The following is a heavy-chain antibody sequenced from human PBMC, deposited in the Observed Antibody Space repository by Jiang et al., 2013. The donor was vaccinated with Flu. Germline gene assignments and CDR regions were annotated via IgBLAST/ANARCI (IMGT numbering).Heavy chain of an antibody. V-gene: IGHV3-11*01. CDR3: TKGAREPQS. CDR1: GFTFRDSY. Sequence: VQLLESGGGLVKPGGSLRLSCAASGFTFRDSYMSWVRQAPGEGLEWVSYISGSGSDIEYADSVKGRFTSSRDNAKNSLYLQMNNLRAEDTALYYCTKGAREPQSWGQGTLVTVSS. J-gene: IGHJ1*01. CDR2: ISGSGSDI.